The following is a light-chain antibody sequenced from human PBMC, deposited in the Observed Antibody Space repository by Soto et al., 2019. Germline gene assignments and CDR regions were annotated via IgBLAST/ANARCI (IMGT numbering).Light chain of an antibody. Sequence: EIVLTQSPGTLSLSPGERATLSCRASQSVSSNFLAWYQQKPGQAPRLLIYGASSRATGIPDRFSGSGSGTDFTLTISRLEPEDFAVYYCQQYDSSPITFGGGTKVEIK. CDR2: GAS. CDR1: QSVSSNF. CDR3: QQYDSSPIT. V-gene: IGKV3-20*01. J-gene: IGKJ4*01.